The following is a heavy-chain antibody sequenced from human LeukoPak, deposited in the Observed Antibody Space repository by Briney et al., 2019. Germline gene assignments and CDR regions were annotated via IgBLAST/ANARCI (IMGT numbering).Heavy chain of an antibody. CDR3: AIRYCTNGVCSLR. D-gene: IGHD2-8*01. CDR1: GGSISSYY. J-gene: IGHJ4*02. CDR2: IYTSGST. V-gene: IGHV4-4*07. Sequence: SETLSLTCTVSGGSISSYYWSWIRQPAGKGLEWIGRIYTSGSTNYNPSLKGRVTMSVDTSKNQFSLKLSSVTAADTAVYYCAIRYCTNGVCSLRWGQGTLVTVSS.